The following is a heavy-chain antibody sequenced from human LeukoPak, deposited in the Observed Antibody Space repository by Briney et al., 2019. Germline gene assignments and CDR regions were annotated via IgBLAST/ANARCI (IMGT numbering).Heavy chain of an antibody. V-gene: IGHV1-69*13. Sequence: ASVKVSCKASGGTFSSYAISWVRQAPGQGLEWMGGIIPIFGTANYAQKFQGRVTITADESTSTAYMELSSLRSEDTAVYYCARHRQYYYDSSGTGGNWFDPWGQGTLVTVSS. CDR3: ARHRQYYYDSSGTGGNWFDP. J-gene: IGHJ5*02. D-gene: IGHD3-22*01. CDR1: GGTFSSYA. CDR2: IIPIFGTA.